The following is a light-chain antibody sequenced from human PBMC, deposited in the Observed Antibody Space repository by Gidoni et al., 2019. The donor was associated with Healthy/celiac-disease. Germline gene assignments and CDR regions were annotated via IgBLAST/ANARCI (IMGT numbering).Light chain of an antibody. CDR3: QQYGSS. V-gene: IGKV3-20*01. CDR1: PSVSSSY. Sequence: DIVFTQSPGTLSLSPGERATLACRASPSVSSSYLAWYQQKTGQAPRLLIYGASSRATGIPDRFSGSGSGTDFTLTISRLEPEDFAVYYCQQYGSSFGQGTKLEIK. CDR2: GAS. J-gene: IGKJ2*01.